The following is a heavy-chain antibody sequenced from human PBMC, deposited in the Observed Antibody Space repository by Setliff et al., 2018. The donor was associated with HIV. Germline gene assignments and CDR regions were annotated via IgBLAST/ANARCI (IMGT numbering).Heavy chain of an antibody. D-gene: IGHD5-12*01. V-gene: IGHV4-38-2*01. CDR1: GYSISSGFY. CDR2: IYHSGST. CDR3: ARGILGGWLQFGNPNWFDP. J-gene: IGHJ5*02. Sequence: SETLSLTCAVSGYSISSGFYCDWIRQPPGKGLEWIGTIYHSGSTNYNPSLKSRVTISVDKSKNQFSLKLSSVTAADTAVYYCARGILGGWLQFGNPNWFDPWGQGTLVTVSS.